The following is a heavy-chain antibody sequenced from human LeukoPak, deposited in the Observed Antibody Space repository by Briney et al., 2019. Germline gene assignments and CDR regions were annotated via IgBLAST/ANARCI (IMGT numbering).Heavy chain of an antibody. CDR3: ARRAGAYSHPYDC. D-gene: IGHD4/OR15-4a*01. Sequence: GGSLRLSCAASGFTFSNYVIHWVRQAPGKGFEWVASISYDARYTYYAASVKGRFTISRDSSKNTVYLQMDSLRPEDSAVYTCARRAGAYSHPYDCWGQGTLVTVSS. CDR2: ISYDARYT. CDR1: GFTFSNYV. J-gene: IGHJ4*02. V-gene: IGHV3-30*03.